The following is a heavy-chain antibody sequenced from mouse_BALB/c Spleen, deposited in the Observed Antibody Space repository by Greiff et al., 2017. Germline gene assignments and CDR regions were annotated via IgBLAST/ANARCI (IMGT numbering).Heavy chain of an antibody. D-gene: IGHD2-1*01. J-gene: IGHJ3*01. CDR1: GFSLTGYG. Sequence: QVQLKQSGPGLVAPSQSLSITCTASGFSLTGYGVNWVRQPPGKGLEWLGMIWGDGSTDYNSALKSRLSISKDNSKSQVFLKMNSLQTDDTARYYCARERHYGNYGLAYWGQGTLVTVSA. CDR3: ARERHYGNYGLAY. V-gene: IGHV2-6-7*01. CDR2: IWGDGST.